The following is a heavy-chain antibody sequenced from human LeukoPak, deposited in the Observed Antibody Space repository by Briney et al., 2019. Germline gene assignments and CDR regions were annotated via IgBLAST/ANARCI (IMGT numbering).Heavy chain of an antibody. CDR3: ARMIAGYYYYGMDV. V-gene: IGHV3-23*01. CDR2: ISGSGGNT. Sequence: GGSLRLSCAASGFTFSSYAISWVRQAPGKGLEWVSGISGSGGNTYYADSVKGRFTISRDNSKNTLYLQMSSLRAEDTAVYYCARMIAGYYYYGMDVWGQGTTVTVSS. CDR1: GFTFSSYA. D-gene: IGHD2-21*01. J-gene: IGHJ6*02.